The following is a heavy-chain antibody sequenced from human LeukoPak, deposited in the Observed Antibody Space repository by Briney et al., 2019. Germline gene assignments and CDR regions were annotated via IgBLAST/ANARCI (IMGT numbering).Heavy chain of an antibody. D-gene: IGHD3-22*01. Sequence: GGSLRLSCAASGFSFSNYWMHWVRQAPGKGLVWVSRISSDGSDTIYADSVKGRFTMSRDNGENTLYLQMNSLRVEDTAVYYCARGPGSSGGAYVGDYWGHGTLVTVSS. J-gene: IGHJ4*01. CDR3: ARGPGSSGGAYVGDY. CDR1: GFSFSNYW. CDR2: ISSDGSDT. V-gene: IGHV3-74*01.